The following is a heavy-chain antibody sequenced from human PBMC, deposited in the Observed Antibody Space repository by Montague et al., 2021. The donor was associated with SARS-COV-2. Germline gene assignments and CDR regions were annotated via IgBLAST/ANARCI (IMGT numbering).Heavy chain of an antibody. V-gene: IGHV4-59*01. Sequence: SETLSLTCAVSGGPITSSYWNWIRQPPGKGLEYIGYIYHSGSTTYNPSLKSRVSISVDTSKNQFSLKLRSVTAADTAVYYCANFRRTQLLFGTLYYGMDVWGQGTTVTVSS. D-gene: IGHD2-2*01. CDR3: ANFRRTQLLFGTLYYGMDV. CDR1: GGPITSSY. CDR2: IYHSGST. J-gene: IGHJ6*02.